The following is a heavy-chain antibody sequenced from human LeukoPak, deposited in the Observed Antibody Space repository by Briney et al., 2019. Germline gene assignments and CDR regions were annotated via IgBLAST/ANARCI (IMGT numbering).Heavy chain of an antibody. Sequence: PSETLSLTCSVSGGSISSYYWSWIRQPPGKGLEWIGYIYYSGRTSYNPSLKSRVTISVDTSKNQFSLKLSSVTAADTAVYYCARVRANYYDSSGYLLDYWGQGTLVTVSS. CDR3: ARVRANYYDSSGYLLDY. CDR1: GGSISSYY. D-gene: IGHD3-22*01. CDR2: IYYSGRT. V-gene: IGHV4-59*01. J-gene: IGHJ4*02.